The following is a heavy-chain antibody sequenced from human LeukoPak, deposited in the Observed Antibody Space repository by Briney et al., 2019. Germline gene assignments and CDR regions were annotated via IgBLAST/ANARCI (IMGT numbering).Heavy chain of an antibody. J-gene: IGHJ2*01. CDR2: IYPGDSDT. D-gene: IGHD3-10*01. CDR3: ARRGYYGSGSYYNLREQVWYFDL. Sequence: PGESLKISCKGSGYSFTSYWIGWVRQMPGKGLEWMGIIYPGDSDTRYSPSFQGQVTISADKSISTAYLQWSSLKASDTAMYYCARRGYYGSGSYYNLREQVWYFDLWGRGTLVTVSS. V-gene: IGHV5-51*01. CDR1: GYSFTSYW.